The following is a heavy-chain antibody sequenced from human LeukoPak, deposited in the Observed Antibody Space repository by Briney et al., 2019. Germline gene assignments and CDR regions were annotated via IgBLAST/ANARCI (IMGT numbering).Heavy chain of an antibody. CDR3: ASGTDVYYYDSSGQATDY. J-gene: IGHJ4*02. Sequence: GGSLRLSCAASGFTFSTYWMTWVRQAPGKGLEWVANIKQDGSEKYYVDSVKGRFTISRDNAKNSLYLQMNSLRAEDTAVYYCASGTDVYYYDSSGQATDYWGQGTLVTVSS. V-gene: IGHV3-7*01. D-gene: IGHD3-22*01. CDR1: GFTFSTYW. CDR2: IKQDGSEK.